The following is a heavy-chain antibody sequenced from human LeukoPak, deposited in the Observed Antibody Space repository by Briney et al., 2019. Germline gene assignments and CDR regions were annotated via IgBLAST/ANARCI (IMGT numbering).Heavy chain of an antibody. J-gene: IGHJ4*02. CDR3: ARDQRDYVWGSYEDY. V-gene: IGHV1-3*01. Sequence: GASVKVSCKASGGTFSNYAISWVRQAPGQRLEWMGWINAGNGNTKYSQKFQGRVTITRDTSASTAYMELSSLRSEDTAVYYCARDQRDYVWGSYEDYWGQGTLVTVSS. CDR2: INAGNGNT. D-gene: IGHD3-16*01. CDR1: GGTFSNYA.